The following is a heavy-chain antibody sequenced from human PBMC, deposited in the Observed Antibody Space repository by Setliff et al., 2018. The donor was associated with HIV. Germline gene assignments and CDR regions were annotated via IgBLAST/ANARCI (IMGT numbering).Heavy chain of an antibody. J-gene: IGHJ5*02. CDR2: LNAGNGDT. Sequence: ASVKVSCKASGYTFTSYALHWVRQAPGQRLEWMGWLNAGNGDTKYSQKFQGRVTITRDTSASTAYMELSSLRSEDTAVYYCARDLGSYQGWFDPWGQGTLVTVSS. D-gene: IGHD1-26*01. V-gene: IGHV1-3*01. CDR1: GYTFTSYA. CDR3: ARDLGSYQGWFDP.